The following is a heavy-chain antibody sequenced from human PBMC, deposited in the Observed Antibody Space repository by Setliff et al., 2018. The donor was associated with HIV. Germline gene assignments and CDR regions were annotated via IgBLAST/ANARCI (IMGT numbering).Heavy chain of an antibody. CDR2: VNPSGGST. Sequence: ASVKVSCKASGYTFNNFYLHWVRLAPGQGLEWMGMVNPSGGSTVYAQKFQGRVTMTTDTSSSTAYLDLRSLRSDDTAVYYCARDSDNFWSGYYAAFDYWGQGTLVTVSS. V-gene: IGHV1-46*02. D-gene: IGHD3-3*01. CDR1: GYTFNNFY. CDR3: ARDSDNFWSGYYAAFDY. J-gene: IGHJ4*02.